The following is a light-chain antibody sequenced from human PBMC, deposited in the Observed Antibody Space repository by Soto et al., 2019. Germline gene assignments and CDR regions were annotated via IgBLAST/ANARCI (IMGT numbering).Light chain of an antibody. V-gene: IGLV2-14*03. J-gene: IGLJ1*01. CDR2: DVV. CDR1: SSDVGGFNS. Sequence: QSVLTQPASVSGSPGQSITISCTGTSSDVGGFNSVSWYQLRPGTAPKLILYDVVDRPSWVSYRFSGSKSGNTASLTISGLQAADEADYFCRSYTSTMTNVVGSWTKVNVL. CDR3: RSYTSTMTNV.